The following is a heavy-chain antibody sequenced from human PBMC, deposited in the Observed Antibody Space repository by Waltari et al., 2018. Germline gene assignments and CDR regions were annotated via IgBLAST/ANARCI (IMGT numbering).Heavy chain of an antibody. CDR1: GGSISGGYG. CDR3: ARDPVPPPFHRFDV. Sequence: QVQLQESGPAVVKPSETLSLTCAVSGGSISGGYGWSWLRQAPGKGLEWIGSIYGSSGRTYYNPSLKSRVTISKDTSKNQFSLNLSSLTVADTAVYYCARDPVPPPFHRFDVWGPGVLVTVSS. CDR2: IYGSSGRT. V-gene: IGHV4-38-2*02. J-gene: IGHJ5*02.